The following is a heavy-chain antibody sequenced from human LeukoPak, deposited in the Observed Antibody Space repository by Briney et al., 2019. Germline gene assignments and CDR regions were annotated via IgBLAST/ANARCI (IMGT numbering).Heavy chain of an antibody. D-gene: IGHD3-3*01. Sequence: PGGSLRLSCAASGFTFSNYAMSWVRQAPGKGLEWVSAISGGGGSTYYADSVKGRFTISRDNSKNTLYLQMNSLRAEDTAVYYCARDRRFLEWLFAYWGQGTLVTVSS. CDR3: ARDRRFLEWLFAY. CDR1: GFTFSNYA. J-gene: IGHJ4*02. CDR2: ISGGGGST. V-gene: IGHV3-23*01.